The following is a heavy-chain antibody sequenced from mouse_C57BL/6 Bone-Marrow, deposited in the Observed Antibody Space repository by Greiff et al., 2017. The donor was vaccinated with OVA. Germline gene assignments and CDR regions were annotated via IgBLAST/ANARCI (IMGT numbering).Heavy chain of an antibody. Sequence: EVKLQESGPELVKPGASVKIPCKASGYTFTDYNMDWVKQSHGKSLEWIGDINPNNGGTIYNQKFKGKATLTVDKSSSTAYMELRSLTSEDTAVYYCARRNDGGTWFAYWGQGTLVTVSA. J-gene: IGHJ3*01. CDR3: ARRNDGGTWFAY. CDR1: GYTFTDYN. V-gene: IGHV1-18*01. CDR2: INPNNGGT. D-gene: IGHD2-14*01.